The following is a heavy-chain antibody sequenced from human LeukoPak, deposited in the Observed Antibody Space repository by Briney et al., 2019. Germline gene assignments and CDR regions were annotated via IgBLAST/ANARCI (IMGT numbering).Heavy chain of an antibody. CDR2: IKQDGSEK. D-gene: IGHD6-19*01. Sequence: GGSLRLSCAASGFTFSNAWMSWVRQAPGKGLEWVANIKQDGSEKYYVDSVKGRFTISRDNAKNSLYLQMNSLRAEDTAVYYCAREREWLSGGAFDIWGQGTMVTVSS. CDR3: AREREWLSGGAFDI. V-gene: IGHV3-7*01. CDR1: GFTFSNAW. J-gene: IGHJ3*02.